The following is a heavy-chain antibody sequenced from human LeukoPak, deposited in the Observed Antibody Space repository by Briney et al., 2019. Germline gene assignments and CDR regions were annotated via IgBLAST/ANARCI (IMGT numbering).Heavy chain of an antibody. J-gene: IGHJ4*02. CDR2: ISGSGGTT. CDR3: AKGQGGRYYFDD. V-gene: IGHV3-23*01. CDR1: GFTFSSYA. D-gene: IGHD1-26*01. Sequence: PGGSLRLSCAASGFTFSSYAMSWVRQAPGKGLEWVSVISGSGGTTYYADSVKGRFTISRDNSKNTLNLQMNSLTADDTAVYYCAKGQGGRYYFDDWGQGTLVTVSS.